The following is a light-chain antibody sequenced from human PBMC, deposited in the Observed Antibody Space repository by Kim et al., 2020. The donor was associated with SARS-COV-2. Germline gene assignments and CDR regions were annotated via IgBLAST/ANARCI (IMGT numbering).Light chain of an antibody. CDR3: CSYAGTYTWV. CDR2: DVN. CDR1: SSDVGGDNY. V-gene: IGLV2-11*01. Sequence: GQSVTISCTGTSSDVGGDNYVSWYVQQPGKAPKLMIYDVNKRPSEVPDRFSGSKSGSTASLTISGLQAEDEADYYCCSYAGTYTWVFGGGTQLTVL. J-gene: IGLJ3*02.